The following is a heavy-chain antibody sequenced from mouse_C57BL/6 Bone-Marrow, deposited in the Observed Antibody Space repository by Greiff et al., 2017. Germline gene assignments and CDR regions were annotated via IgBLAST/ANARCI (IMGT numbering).Heavy chain of an antibody. Sequence: VQLKESGPELVKPGASVKISCKASGYAFSSSWMNWVKQRPGKGLEWIGRIYPGDGDTNYNGKFKGKATLTADKYSSTAYMQLSSLTSEDSAVYFCAILDGSSRYWYCDVWGTGTTVSVSS. CDR3: AILDGSSRYWYCDV. J-gene: IGHJ1*03. CDR1: GYAFSSSW. CDR2: IYPGDGDT. V-gene: IGHV1-82*01. D-gene: IGHD1-1*01.